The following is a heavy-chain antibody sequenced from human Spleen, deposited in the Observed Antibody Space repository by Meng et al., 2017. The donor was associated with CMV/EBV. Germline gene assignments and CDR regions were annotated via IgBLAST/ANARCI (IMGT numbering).Heavy chain of an antibody. J-gene: IGHJ6*02. CDR1: GFTVSSNY. D-gene: IGHD4-17*01. Sequence: GESLKISCAASGFTVSSNYTSWVRQAPGKGLEWVSVIYSGGSTYYADSVKGRFTISRDNSKNTLYLQMNSLRAEDTAVYYCARGGTVTTYYYYYYGMDVWGQGTTVTVSS. CDR2: IYSGGST. CDR3: ARGGTVTTYYYYYYGMDV. V-gene: IGHV3-66*02.